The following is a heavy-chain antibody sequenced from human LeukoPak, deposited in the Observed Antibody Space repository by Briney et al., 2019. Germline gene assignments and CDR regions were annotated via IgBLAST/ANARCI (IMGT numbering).Heavy chain of an antibody. CDR1: GGSFSGYF. J-gene: IGHJ5*02. Sequence: SETLSLTCAVSGGSFSGYFCSWIREPPGQGLEWMGGINHSVSTNYNPSLKRRVTISVDTSKNQFYQKLSSVAAADKAVYYCARGVPDYGDYGSSWVDPWGQGTLVTVSS. CDR3: ARGVPDYGDYGSSWVDP. V-gene: IGHV4-34*01. D-gene: IGHD4-17*01. CDR2: INHSVST.